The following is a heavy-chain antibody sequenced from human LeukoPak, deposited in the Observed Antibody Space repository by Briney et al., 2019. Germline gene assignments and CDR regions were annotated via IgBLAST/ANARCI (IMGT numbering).Heavy chain of an antibody. Sequence: SGPTLVKPTQTLTLTCTFSGFSLSTSAVGVGWIRQPPGKALEWLALIYWDDDKRYSPSLKSRLTITKDTSKNQVVLTMTNMDPVDTATYYCARTVITMVFDYWGQGTLVTVSS. CDR3: ARTVITMVFDY. V-gene: IGHV2-5*02. CDR1: GFSLSTSAVG. D-gene: IGHD3-10*01. CDR2: IYWDDDK. J-gene: IGHJ4*02.